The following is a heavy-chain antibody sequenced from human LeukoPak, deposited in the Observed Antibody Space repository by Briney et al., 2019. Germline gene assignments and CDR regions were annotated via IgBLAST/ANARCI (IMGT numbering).Heavy chain of an antibody. CDR1: GGTFSSYA. J-gene: IGHJ4*02. Sequence: SVKVSCKASGGTFSSYAISWVRQAPGQGLEWMGGIIPIFGTANYAQKFQGRVTITADESTSTAYMELSSLRSEDTAVYYCARPYSSGWTHFVYWGQGTLVTVSS. CDR2: IIPIFGTA. D-gene: IGHD6-19*01. CDR3: ARPYSSGWTHFVY. V-gene: IGHV1-69*13.